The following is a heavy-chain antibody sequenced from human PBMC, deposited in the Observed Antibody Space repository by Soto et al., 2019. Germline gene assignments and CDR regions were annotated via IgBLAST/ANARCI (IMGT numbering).Heavy chain of an antibody. J-gene: IGHJ4*02. CDR2: ISGSGGST. CDR1: GFTFSSYA. V-gene: IGHV3-23*01. D-gene: IGHD3-22*01. CDR3: AKDAIDYYDSSGYWDY. Sequence: GGSLRLSCAASGFTFSSYAMSWVRQAPGKGLEWVSAISGSGGSTYYADSVKGRFTISRDNSKNTLYLQMNSLRAEDTAVYYCAKDAIDYYDSSGYWDYWGQGTLVTVSS.